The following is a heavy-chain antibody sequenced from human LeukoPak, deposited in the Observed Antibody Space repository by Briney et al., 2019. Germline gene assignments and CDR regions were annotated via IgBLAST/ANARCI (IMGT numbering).Heavy chain of an antibody. J-gene: IGHJ4*02. D-gene: IGHD3-10*01. Sequence: GESLKISCKGSGYSFISYSIGWVRQMPGKGLEWMEIIYAGGSDTRYSPSFQGQVTMSVDKSITTAYLQWSSLKASDTAMYFCARSTSVHYLFDYWGQGTLVTVSS. CDR2: IYAGGSDT. V-gene: IGHV5-51*01. CDR1: GYSFISYS. CDR3: ARSTSVHYLFDY.